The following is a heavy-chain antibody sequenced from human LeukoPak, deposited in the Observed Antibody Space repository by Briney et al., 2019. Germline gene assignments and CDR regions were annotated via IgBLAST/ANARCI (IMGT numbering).Heavy chain of an antibody. V-gene: IGHV1-2*02. CDR2: INPKSSGT. D-gene: IGHD6-19*01. Sequence: GASVKVSCKASGNTFSGYYLHWVRQLPGQGLEWMGWINPKSSGTHYAQKFQGRVTMTSDTSISTGYMELSRLTSDDTAVYYCARDLVLAVPGYNWFDPWGQGTLVTVSS. CDR3: ARDLVLAVPGYNWFDP. CDR1: GNTFSGYY. J-gene: IGHJ5*02.